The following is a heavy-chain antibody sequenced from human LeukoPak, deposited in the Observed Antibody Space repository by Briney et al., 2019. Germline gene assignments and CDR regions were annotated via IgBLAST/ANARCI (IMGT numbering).Heavy chain of an antibody. V-gene: IGHV3-23*01. J-gene: IGHJ4*02. CDR2: ISEKGSRT. CDR1: EFTFTSYA. CDR3: ANTRDDCSRSSCSFL. Sequence: GGSLRLSCAASEFTFTSYAMIWFRQPPGKGLEGVSAISEKGSRTFYAHSLKARFTVARDNSKNTLFLQMNSLRAEDTAVYYCANTRDDCSRSSCSFLWGQGTLVTVSS. D-gene: IGHD2-2*01.